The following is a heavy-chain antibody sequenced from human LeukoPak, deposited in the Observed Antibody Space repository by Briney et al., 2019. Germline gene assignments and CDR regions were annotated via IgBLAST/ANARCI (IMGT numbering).Heavy chain of an antibody. Sequence: GGSLRLSCAASGFTLSSYGMHWVRQAPGKGLEWVAFIRYDGSNKYYADSVKGRFTVSRDNSKNTLYLQMNSLRAEDTAVYYCAKVLSGSYSPFDYWGQGTLVTVSS. CDR1: GFTLSSYG. J-gene: IGHJ4*02. V-gene: IGHV3-30*02. CDR3: AKVLSGSYSPFDY. D-gene: IGHD1-26*01. CDR2: IRYDGSNK.